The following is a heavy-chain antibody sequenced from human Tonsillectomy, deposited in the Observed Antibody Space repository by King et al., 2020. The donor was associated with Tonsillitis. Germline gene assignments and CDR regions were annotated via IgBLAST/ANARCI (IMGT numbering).Heavy chain of an antibody. CDR3: ARAYIAVVDPFDY. D-gene: IGHD6-19*01. V-gene: IGHV3-30*04. J-gene: IGHJ4*02. CDR2: ISYDGMNK. CDR1: GFTFSSYA. Sequence: QVQLVQSGGGVVQPGTSLRLYCVASGFTFSSYAMHWVRLVPGKGLQWVAVISYDGMNKYYADSVKGRFTISRDNSNTLFLQMNSLRADDTAVYSWARAYIAVVDPFDYWGQGTLVTVSS.